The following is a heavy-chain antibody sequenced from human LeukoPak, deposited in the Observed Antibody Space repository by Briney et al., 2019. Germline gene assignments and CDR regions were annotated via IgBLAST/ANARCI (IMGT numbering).Heavy chain of an antibody. J-gene: IGHJ4*02. CDR2: IYYSGNT. CDR3: ARGHDYFDY. V-gene: IGHV4-30-4*08. Sequence: SETLSLTCTVSGDSISSGDYYWSWLHQPPGKGLEWIGYIYYSGNTYYNPSLQSRVTISVDTSKNQFSLNLSSVTAADTAVFYCARGHDYFDYWGQGTLVTVSS. CDR1: GDSISSGDYY.